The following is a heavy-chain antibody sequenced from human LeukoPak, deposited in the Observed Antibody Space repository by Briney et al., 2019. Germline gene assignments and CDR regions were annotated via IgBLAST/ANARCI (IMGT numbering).Heavy chain of an antibody. D-gene: IGHD4-17*01. CDR1: RYTFTGYY. CDR2: INPNSGGT. V-gene: IGHV1-2*02. Sequence: GASVKVSCKASRYTFTGYYMHWVRQAPGQGLEWMGWINPNSGGTNYAQKFQGRVTMTRDTSISTAYMELSRLRSDDTAVYYCARDFALTVTTGEDYWGQGTLVTVSS. CDR3: ARDFALTVTTGEDY. J-gene: IGHJ4*02.